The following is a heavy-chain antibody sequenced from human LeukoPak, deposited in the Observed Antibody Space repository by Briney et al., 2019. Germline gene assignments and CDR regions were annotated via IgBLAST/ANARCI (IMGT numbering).Heavy chain of an antibody. J-gene: IGHJ4*02. V-gene: IGHV3-64D*06. CDR1: GFTFSSYA. CDR3: VRRGYNYGYDY. D-gene: IGHD5-18*01. CDR2: ISSNGATT. Sequence: GGSLRLSCSASGFTFSSYAMHWVRQAPGKGLEYVSSISSNGATTYYAGSVKGRFTISRDNSENTLYLQMSSLRAEDTAVYYCVRRGYNYGYDYWGQGTLVTVSS.